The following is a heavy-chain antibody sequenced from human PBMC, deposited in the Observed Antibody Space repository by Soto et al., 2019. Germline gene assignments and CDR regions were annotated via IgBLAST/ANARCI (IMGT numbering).Heavy chain of an antibody. J-gene: IGHJ5*02. V-gene: IGHV4-39*01. Sequence: SETLSLTCTVSGGSISSSSYYWGWIRQPPGKGLEWIGSIYYSGSTYYNPSLKSRVTISVDTSKNQFSLKLSSVTAADTAVYYCASGAAVAGTREGVAPGWFDPWGQGTLVTVSS. CDR3: ASGAAVAGTREGVAPGWFDP. D-gene: IGHD6-19*01. CDR2: IYYSGST. CDR1: GGSISSSSYY.